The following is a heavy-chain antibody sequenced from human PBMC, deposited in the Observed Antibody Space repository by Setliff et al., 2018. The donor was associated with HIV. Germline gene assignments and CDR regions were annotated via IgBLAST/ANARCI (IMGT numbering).Heavy chain of an antibody. CDR3: AALYYDSSGYYPGAFDI. V-gene: IGHV1-58*02. J-gene: IGHJ3*02. CDR1: GFSFISSA. CDR2: IVVDSGNT. Sequence: SVKVSCKASGFSFISSAMQWVRQARGQRLEWIGWIVVDSGNTNYAQKFLERVTITRDMSTSTAYMELSSLRSEDTAVYYCAALYYDSSGYYPGAFDIWGQGTRVTV. D-gene: IGHD3-22*01.